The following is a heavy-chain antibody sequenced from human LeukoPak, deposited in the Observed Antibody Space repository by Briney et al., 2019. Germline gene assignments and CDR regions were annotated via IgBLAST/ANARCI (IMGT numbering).Heavy chain of an antibody. J-gene: IGHJ4*02. V-gene: IGHV5-51*01. CDR2: IYPGDSDT. Sequence: GEPLKISCRASGYTFSSYWIAWMRQMPGKGLEWMGIIYPGDSDTRYGPSFEGQVTISADKTISTAYLQWNSLKASDTATYYCARYSPDVVVAPSAQFDYWGQGTLVTVSS. D-gene: IGHD2-2*01. CDR3: ARYSPDVVVAPSAQFDY. CDR1: GYTFSSYW.